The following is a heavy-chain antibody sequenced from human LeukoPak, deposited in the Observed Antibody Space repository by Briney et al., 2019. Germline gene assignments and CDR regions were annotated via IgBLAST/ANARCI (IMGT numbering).Heavy chain of an antibody. V-gene: IGHV4-59*11. CDR2: IFYSGST. CDR3: ARHPLAFGGVIALDD. J-gene: IGHJ4*02. D-gene: IGHD3-16*02. Sequence: PSETLSLTCMVASGSISSHYWSSLRQPPGKGLEWIGYIFYSGSTNYNPSLKSRVTISVDTSKNQFSLTLISVTAADTAVYYFARHPLAFGGVIALDDWVQGTLVTVSS. CDR1: SGSISSHY.